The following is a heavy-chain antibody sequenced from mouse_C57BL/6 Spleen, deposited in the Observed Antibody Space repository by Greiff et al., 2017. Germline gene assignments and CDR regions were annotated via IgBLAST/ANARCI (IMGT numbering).Heavy chain of an antibody. CDR1: GYTFTDYY. V-gene: IGHV1-84*01. J-gene: IGHJ4*01. CDR3: ARGGYYYGSSPYAIDY. Sequence: VQLQQSGPELVKPGASVKISCKASGYTFTDYYINWVKQRPGQGLEWIGWIYPGSGNTKYNEKFKGKATLTVDTSSSTACMQLSSLTAEDSAVYFCARGGYYYGSSPYAIDYWGQGTLVTVSS. D-gene: IGHD1-1*01. CDR2: IYPGSGNT.